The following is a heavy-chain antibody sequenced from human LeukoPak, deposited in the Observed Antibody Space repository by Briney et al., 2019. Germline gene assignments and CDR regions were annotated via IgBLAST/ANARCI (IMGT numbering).Heavy chain of an antibody. J-gene: IGHJ4*02. CDR2: IWYDGSIQ. Sequence: GRSLRLSCAASGFTFSSYGMHWVRQAPGKGLEWVAAIWYDGSIQYYADSVEGRFTISRDNSKNTLYLQMDSLRAEDTAVYYCAKSCGYDSSGYYLYYFDYWGQGTLVTVSS. V-gene: IGHV3-33*06. D-gene: IGHD3-22*01. CDR1: GFTFSSYG. CDR3: AKSCGYDSSGYYLYYFDY.